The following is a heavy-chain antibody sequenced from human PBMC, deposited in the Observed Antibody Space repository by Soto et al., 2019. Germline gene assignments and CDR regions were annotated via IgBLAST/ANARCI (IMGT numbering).Heavy chain of an antibody. D-gene: IGHD3-10*01. CDR3: ARGNKYYYGSGSYYNNWFDP. V-gene: IGHV4-34*01. CDR1: GGSFSGYY. CDR2: INHSGST. Sequence: ETLSLTCAVYGGSFSGYYWSWIRQPPGKGLGWIGEINHSGSTNYNPSLKSRVTISVDTSKNQFSLKLSSVTAADTAVYYCARGNKYYYGSGSYYNNWFDPWGQGTLVTVSS. J-gene: IGHJ5*02.